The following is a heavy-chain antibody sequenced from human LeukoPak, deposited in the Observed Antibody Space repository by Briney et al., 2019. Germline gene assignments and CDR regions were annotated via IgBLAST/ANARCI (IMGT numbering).Heavy chain of an antibody. CDR1: GYTFTSYG. V-gene: IGHV1-18*04. CDR3: ARDRAGYSSGWAFDY. D-gene: IGHD6-19*01. Sequence: ASVKVSCKASGYTFTSYGISWVRQAPGQGVEWMGWISAYNGNTNYAQKLQGRVTMTTDTSTSTAYMELRSLRSDDTAVYYCARDRAGYSSGWAFDYWGQGTLVTVSS. J-gene: IGHJ4*02. CDR2: ISAYNGNT.